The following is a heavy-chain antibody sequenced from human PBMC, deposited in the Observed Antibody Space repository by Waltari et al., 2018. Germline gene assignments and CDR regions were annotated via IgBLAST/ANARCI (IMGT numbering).Heavy chain of an antibody. V-gene: IGHV3-15*01. CDR1: GFTFSNAW. CDR3: TTGRAAVLLMNLDAFDI. Sequence: EVQLVESGGGLVKPGGSLRLSCAASGFTFSNAWMSWVRQAPGKGLEWVGRIKSKTDGGTTDYAAPVKGRFTISREDSKNTLYLQMNSLKTEDTAVYYCTTGRAAVLLMNLDAFDIWGQGTMVTVSS. J-gene: IGHJ3*02. CDR2: IKSKTDGGTT. D-gene: IGHD3-10*01.